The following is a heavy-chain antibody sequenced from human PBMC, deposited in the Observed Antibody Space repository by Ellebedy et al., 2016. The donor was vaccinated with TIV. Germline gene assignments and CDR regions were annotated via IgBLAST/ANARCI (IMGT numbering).Heavy chain of an antibody. V-gene: IGHV3-48*04. J-gene: IGHJ5*02. CDR2: IDIGATTI. CDR1: GFTFRDYT. CDR3: ARGPPLFDP. Sequence: GESLKISCAASGFTFRDYTMNWVRQAPGKGLEWVSYIDIGATTIYYADSVKDRFTISRDNAKNSLFLQMNSLRADDTAVYYCARGPPLFDPWGQGTLVTVSS.